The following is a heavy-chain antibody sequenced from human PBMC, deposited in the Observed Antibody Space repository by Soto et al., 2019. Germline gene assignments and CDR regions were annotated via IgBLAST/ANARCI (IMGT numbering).Heavy chain of an antibody. CDR1: GFTFDDYT. J-gene: IGHJ4*02. CDR3: AKAASYDSSGYYFDY. D-gene: IGHD3-22*01. Sequence: EVQLVESGGVVVQPGGSLRLSCAASGFTFDDYTMHWVRQAPGKGLEWVSLISWDGGSTYYADSVKGRFTISRDNSKNSLYLQMNSLRTEDTALYYCAKAASYDSSGYYFDYWGQGTLVTVSS. V-gene: IGHV3-43*01. CDR2: ISWDGGST.